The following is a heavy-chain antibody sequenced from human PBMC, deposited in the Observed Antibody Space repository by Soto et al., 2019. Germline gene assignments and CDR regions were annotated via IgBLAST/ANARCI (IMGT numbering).Heavy chain of an antibody. Sequence: QVQLVQSGAEVKKPGASVKVSCKASGYTFTGYYMHWVRQAPGQGLEWMGWINPNSGGTNYAQKFQGWVTMTRDTSISTAYMELSRLRSDDTAVYYCARVAIAVAGSKPLRVKGRSYGMDVWGQGTTVTVSS. CDR2: INPNSGGT. CDR1: GYTFTGYY. J-gene: IGHJ6*02. D-gene: IGHD6-19*01. CDR3: ARVAIAVAGSKPLRVKGRSYGMDV. V-gene: IGHV1-2*04.